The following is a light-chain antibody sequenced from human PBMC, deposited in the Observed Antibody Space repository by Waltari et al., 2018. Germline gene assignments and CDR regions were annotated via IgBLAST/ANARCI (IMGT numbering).Light chain of an antibody. CDR2: AAS. CDR3: QQTYSIPPDS. CDR1: DDIANY. Sequence: IQMPQSPSSLSASVGDRVTITCRASDDIANYLNGYQHKPGKAPKLLIYAASTLQSGVPSGFSGSGAGTDCTLTINGLQPEDVESYYCQQTYSIPPDSFGQGTELAN. V-gene: IGKV1-39*01. J-gene: IGKJ2*01.